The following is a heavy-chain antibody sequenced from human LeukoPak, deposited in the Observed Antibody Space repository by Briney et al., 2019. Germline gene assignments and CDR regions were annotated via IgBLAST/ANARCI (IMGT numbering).Heavy chain of an antibody. V-gene: IGHV1-18*01. J-gene: IGHJ4*02. Sequence: ASVKVSCKASGYTFTSYGISWVRHAPGQGLEWMGWISAYNGNTNYAQKLQGRVTMTTDTSTSTAYMELRSLRSDDTAVYYCARDSGRIAAAGTGYFDYWGQGTLVTVSS. CDR3: ARDSGRIAAAGTGYFDY. CDR2: ISAYNGNT. CDR1: GYTFTSYG. D-gene: IGHD6-13*01.